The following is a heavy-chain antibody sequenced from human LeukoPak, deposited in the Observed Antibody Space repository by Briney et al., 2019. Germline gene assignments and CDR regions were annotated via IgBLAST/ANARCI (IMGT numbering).Heavy chain of an antibody. CDR1: GFTVSRNY. Sequence: PGGSLRLSCAASGFTVSRNYMSWVRQAPGKGLEWVSVIYSGGSTYYADSVKGRFTISRDNSKNTLYLQMNSLRAEDTAVYYCARANGSGSYSPLDYWGQGTLVTVSS. CDR2: IYSGGST. D-gene: IGHD3-10*01. CDR3: ARANGSGSYSPLDY. V-gene: IGHV3-66*01. J-gene: IGHJ4*02.